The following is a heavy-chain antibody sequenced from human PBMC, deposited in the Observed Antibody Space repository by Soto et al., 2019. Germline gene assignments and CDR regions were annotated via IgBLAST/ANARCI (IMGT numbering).Heavy chain of an antibody. D-gene: IGHD2-21*01. CDR3: AREDRTSTSFIAIYYYYMDV. V-gene: IGHV3-33*01. J-gene: IGHJ6*03. Sequence: GGSLRLSCVAPGVTLNRCGFHWVRQAPGKGLEWVSVIWRSRSTIYYADSVKGRFTISRDNAKNSLYPQMNSLRAEDTAVYYCAREDRTSTSFIAIYYYYMDVWGKGTTVTVSS. CDR1: GVTLNRCG. CDR2: IWRSRSTI.